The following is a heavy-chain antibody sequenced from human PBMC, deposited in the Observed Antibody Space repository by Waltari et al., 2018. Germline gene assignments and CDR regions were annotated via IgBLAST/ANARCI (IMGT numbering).Heavy chain of an antibody. J-gene: IGHJ6*03. D-gene: IGHD1-1*01. CDR2: INPNSGDT. Sequence: QVQLVQSGAEVKEPGASVKVSCKASGYTFTAHHIHWMRQAPGQGLEWMGWINPNSGDTNKAQKFEGRFTMTRDTSISTAYMELSRLRSDDTAMYYCARDREATYNVYYYYMDVWGKGTTVTVSS. V-gene: IGHV1-2*02. CDR1: GYTFTAHH. CDR3: ARDREATYNVYYYYMDV.